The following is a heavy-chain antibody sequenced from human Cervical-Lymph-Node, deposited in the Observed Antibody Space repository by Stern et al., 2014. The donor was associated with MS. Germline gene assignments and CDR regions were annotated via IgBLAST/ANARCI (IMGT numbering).Heavy chain of an antibody. CDR1: GFTFSSYS. J-gene: IGHJ5*02. V-gene: IGHV3-21*01. D-gene: IGHD4-17*01. Sequence: EQLVESGGGLVKPGGSLRLSCAASGFTFSSYSMNWVRQAPGKGLEWVSSISSSSSYIYYADSVKGRFTISRDNAKNSLYLQMTSLRAEDTAVYYCARAYGDYNWFDPWGQGTLVTVSS. CDR3: ARAYGDYNWFDP. CDR2: ISSSSSYI.